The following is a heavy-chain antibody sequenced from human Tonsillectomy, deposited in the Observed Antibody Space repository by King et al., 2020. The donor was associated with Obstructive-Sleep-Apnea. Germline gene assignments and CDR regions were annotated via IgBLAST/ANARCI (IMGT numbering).Heavy chain of an antibody. V-gene: IGHV3-23*04. D-gene: IGHD3-3*01. CDR2: FSCMGGST. CDR1: GFTFSSYA. Sequence: VQLVESGGGLVQPGGSLRLSCAASGFTFSSYAMSWVRQAPGKGLEWVSAFSCMGGSTDYADSVMGRFTIPRDHSKTSLNLQMNSLRAEDTAVYYCAKGGSYYDFWSGPYYFDYWGQGTLVTVSS. J-gene: IGHJ4*02. CDR3: AKGGSYYDFWSGPYYFDY.